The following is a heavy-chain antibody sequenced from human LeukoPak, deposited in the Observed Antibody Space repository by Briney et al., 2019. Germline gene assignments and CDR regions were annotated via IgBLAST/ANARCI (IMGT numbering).Heavy chain of an antibody. Sequence: GGSLRLSCAASGFTFSSYGMHWVRQAPGKGLEWVAVISYDGSNKYYADSVKGRFTISRDNSKNTLYLQMNSLRAEDTAVYYCASSSTTNWGPYWGQGTLVTVSS. CDR3: ASSSTTNWGPY. D-gene: IGHD7-27*01. J-gene: IGHJ4*02. V-gene: IGHV3-30*03. CDR1: GFTFSSYG. CDR2: ISYDGSNK.